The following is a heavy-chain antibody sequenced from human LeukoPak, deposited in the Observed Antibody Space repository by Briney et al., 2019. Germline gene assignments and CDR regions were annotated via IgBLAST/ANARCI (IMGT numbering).Heavy chain of an antibody. D-gene: IGHD1-26*01. V-gene: IGHV4-31*03. CDR3: ARFAGSYYFDY. CDR2: IYYSGST. J-gene: IGHJ4*02. Sequence: SETLSLTCTVSGGSISSGGYYWSWIRQHPGKGLEWIGYIYYSGSTYYNPSLKSRVTISVVTSKNQFSLKLSSVTAADTAVYYCARFAGSYYFDYWGQGTLVTVSS. CDR1: GGSISSGGYY.